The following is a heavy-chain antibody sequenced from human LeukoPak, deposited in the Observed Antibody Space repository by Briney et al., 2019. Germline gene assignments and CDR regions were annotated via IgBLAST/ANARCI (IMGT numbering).Heavy chain of an antibody. Sequence: QSGGSLRLSCAASGFTFSSYGMHWVRQAPGKGLEWVAVIWYDGSNKYYADSVKGRFTISRDNSKNTLYLQMNSLRAEDTAVYYCARSPGTMVRGVIYYYYGMDVWGQGTTVTVSS. CDR3: ARSPGTMVRGVIYYYYGMDV. V-gene: IGHV3-33*01. CDR2: IWYDGSNK. D-gene: IGHD3-10*01. J-gene: IGHJ6*02. CDR1: GFTFSSYG.